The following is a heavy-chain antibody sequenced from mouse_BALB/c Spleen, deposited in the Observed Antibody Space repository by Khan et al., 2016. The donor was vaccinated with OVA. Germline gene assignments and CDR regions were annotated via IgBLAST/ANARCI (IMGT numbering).Heavy chain of an antibody. V-gene: IGHV14-3*02. CDR2: IDPANGNT. D-gene: IGHD1-1*01. Sequence: VQLQQSGAELVKPGASVKLSCTASGFNIKDTYMHWVKQRPEQGLEWIGRIDPANGNTKYDPKFPGKATITADPSSNTAYSQRSSLTSEGTAVYYCATYFFGSSRYFDYWGQGTTLTVAS. CDR1: GFNIKDTY. J-gene: IGHJ2*01. CDR3: ATYFFGSSRYFDY.